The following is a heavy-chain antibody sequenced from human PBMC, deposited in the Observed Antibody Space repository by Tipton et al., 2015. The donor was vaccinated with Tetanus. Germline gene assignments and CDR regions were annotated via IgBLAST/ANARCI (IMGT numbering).Heavy chain of an antibody. J-gene: IGHJ4*02. Sequence: TLSLTCTVAGDSISSGGYFWTWIRQRSGKGLEWIGHIRDNGNSYANPSLSGRVTMSVDTRKNQFSLNLTSVSVADTATYYCARGTFYAFDFWGQGVQVTVSS. CDR1: GDSISSGGYF. D-gene: IGHD2/OR15-2a*01. CDR2: IRDNGNS. V-gene: IGHV4-31*03. CDR3: ARGTFYAFDF.